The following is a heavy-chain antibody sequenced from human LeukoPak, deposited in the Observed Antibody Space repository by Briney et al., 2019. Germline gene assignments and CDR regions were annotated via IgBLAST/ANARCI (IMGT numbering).Heavy chain of an antibody. CDR1: EFTFNNYA. D-gene: IGHD4/OR15-4a*01. CDR2: ISSNGGST. Sequence: PGGSLRLSCAASEFTFNNYAMHWVRQAPGKGLEYVSGISSNGGSTYNADSVKGGFTISRDNSKNTLYLQMNSLRAEDTAVYYCARRAGAYSHPYDYWGQGTLVTVSS. V-gene: IGHV3-64*02. CDR3: ARRAGAYSHPYDY. J-gene: IGHJ4*02.